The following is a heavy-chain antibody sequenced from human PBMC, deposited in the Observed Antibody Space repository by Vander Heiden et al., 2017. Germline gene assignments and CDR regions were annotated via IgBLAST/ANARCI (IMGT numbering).Heavy chain of an antibody. CDR1: GFTFSSYD. Sequence: EVQLVESGGGLVQPGGSLRLSCAASGFTFSSYDMHWVRQATGKGLGWVSAIGTAGDTYCPGSVKGRFTIARENAKNSLYLQMNSLRAGDTAVYYCARALRSYCSGGSCYPMDVWGQGTTVTVSS. CDR3: ARALRSYCSGGSCYPMDV. CDR2: IGTAGDT. D-gene: IGHD2-15*01. V-gene: IGHV3-13*01. J-gene: IGHJ6*02.